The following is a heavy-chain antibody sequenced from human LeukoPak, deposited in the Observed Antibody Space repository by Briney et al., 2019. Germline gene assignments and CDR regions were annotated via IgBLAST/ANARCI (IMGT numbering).Heavy chain of an antibody. CDR2: IYYSGST. V-gene: IGHV4-59*08. CDR3: ARVEMGRRALEY. Sequence: SETLSLTCTVSGGSISSYYWSWIRQPPGKGLEWIGYIYYSGSTYYNPSLKSRVTISVDTSKNQFSLKLSSVAAADTAVYYCARVEMGRRALEYWGQGTLVTVSS. J-gene: IGHJ4*02. CDR1: GGSISSYY. D-gene: IGHD5-24*01.